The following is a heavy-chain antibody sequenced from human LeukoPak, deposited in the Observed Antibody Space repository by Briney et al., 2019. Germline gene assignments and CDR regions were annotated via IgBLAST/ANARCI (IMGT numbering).Heavy chain of an antibody. J-gene: IGHJ4*02. D-gene: IGHD2-15*01. CDR1: GFXFSDYY. V-gene: IGHV3-11*03. CDR2: ISSSSSYT. Sequence: GGSLRLSCAASGFXFSDYYMSWIRQAPGKGLKWVSYISSSSSYTNYADSVKGRFTISRDNAKNSLYLQMNSLRAEDTAVYYCASQYPDCSGGSCYNYWGQGTLVTVSS. CDR3: ASQYPDCSGGSCYNY.